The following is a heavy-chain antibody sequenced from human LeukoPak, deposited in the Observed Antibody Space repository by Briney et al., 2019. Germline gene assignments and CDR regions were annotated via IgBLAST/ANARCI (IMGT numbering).Heavy chain of an antibody. CDR1: GYTFSNFG. CDR3: AGDGTSTDDY. CDR2: ISGNNDNP. J-gene: IGHJ4*02. V-gene: IGHV1-18*01. D-gene: IGHD2-2*01. Sequence: ASVKVSCKASGYTFSNFGISWVRQAPGQGLEWMGWISGNNDNPNYGQKFQGRFTVTSDSSTRTAYMELKRLRSDDTAVYYCAGDGTSTDDYWGQGTLATVSS.